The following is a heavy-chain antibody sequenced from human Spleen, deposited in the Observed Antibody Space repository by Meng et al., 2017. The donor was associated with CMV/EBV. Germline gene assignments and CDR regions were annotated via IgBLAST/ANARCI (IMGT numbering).Heavy chain of an antibody. Sequence: ETLSLTCAASGFGFSSHDMHWVRQTPGKGLEWVSSIGSAGDRYYAGSVKGRFTISRENAKNSFSLQMNSLRVGDTAVYYCARQWDYGYNSLDYWGQGTLVTVSS. CDR2: IGSAGDR. CDR3: ARQWDYGYNSLDY. D-gene: IGHD3-16*01. CDR1: GFGFSSHD. V-gene: IGHV3-13*01. J-gene: IGHJ4*02.